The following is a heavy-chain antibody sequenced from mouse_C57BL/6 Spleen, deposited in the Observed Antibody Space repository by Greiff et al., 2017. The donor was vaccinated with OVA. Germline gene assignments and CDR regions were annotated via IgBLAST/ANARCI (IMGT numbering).Heavy chain of an antibody. CDR1: GYAFSSYW. D-gene: IGHD2-12*01. CDR3: ARLRRRGGWYFDV. Sequence: QVQLQQSGAELVKPGASVKISCKASGYAFSSYWMNWVKQRPGKGLEWIGQIYPGDGDTNYNGKFKGKATLTADKSSSTAYMQLSSLTSEDSAVEFCARLRRRGGWYFDVWGTGTTVTVSS. J-gene: IGHJ1*03. V-gene: IGHV1-80*01. CDR2: IYPGDGDT.